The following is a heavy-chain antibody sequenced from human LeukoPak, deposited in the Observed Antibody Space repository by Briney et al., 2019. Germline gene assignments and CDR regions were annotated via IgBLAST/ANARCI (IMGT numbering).Heavy chain of an antibody. D-gene: IGHD2-15*01. CDR1: GFTFDEYT. CDR2: ISWKSGTI. V-gene: IGHV3-9*01. J-gene: IGHJ3*02. CDR3: ARVWVAATDAFDI. Sequence: GGSLRLSCAASGFTFDEYTMHWVRQAPGKGLEWVSGISWKSGTIGYADSVKGRFTISRDNAKNSLYLQMNSLRAEDTAVYYCARVWVAATDAFDIWGQGTMVTVSS.